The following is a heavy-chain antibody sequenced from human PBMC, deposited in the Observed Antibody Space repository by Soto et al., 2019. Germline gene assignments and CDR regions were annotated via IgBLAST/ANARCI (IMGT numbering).Heavy chain of an antibody. CDR3: ARSEWSQDKYYYYYGMDV. CDR2: IIPMFGTA. J-gene: IGHJ6*02. D-gene: IGHD3-3*01. Sequence: GASVKVSCKASGGTFSRNAISWVRQAPGQGLEWMGGIIPMFGTANYAQKFQGRVTITADESTSTAYMELSSLRSEDTAVYYCARSEWSQDKYYYYYGMDVWGQGTTVTVSS. V-gene: IGHV1-69*13. CDR1: GGTFSRNA.